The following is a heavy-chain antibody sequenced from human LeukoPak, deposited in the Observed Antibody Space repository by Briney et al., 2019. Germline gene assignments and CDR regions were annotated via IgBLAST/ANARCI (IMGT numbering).Heavy chain of an antibody. D-gene: IGHD3-10*01. CDR1: GYTFTSYG. CDR2: ISAYNGNT. CDR3: ARGHQYYYGSGSRTLDY. V-gene: IGHV1-18*01. Sequence: ASVKVSCKASGYTFTSYGISWVRQAPGQGLEWMGWISAYNGNTNYAQKLQGRVTMTTDTSTSTAYMELRSLRSDDTAVYYCARGHQYYYGSGSRTLDYWGQGTLVTVSS. J-gene: IGHJ4*02.